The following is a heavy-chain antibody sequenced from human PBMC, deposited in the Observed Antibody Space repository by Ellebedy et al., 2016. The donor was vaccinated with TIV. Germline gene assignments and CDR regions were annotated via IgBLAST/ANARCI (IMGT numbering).Heavy chain of an antibody. V-gene: IGHV4-4*07. CDR2: VYASGVT. J-gene: IGHJ4*02. Sequence: MPSETLSLTCIVSGGSISSDYWARIRQPAGKELEWIGRVYASGVTNYNPSLQSRVTMSIDTSNNQFSLRLTSVTAADTAVYYCARLVNGLLFDYWGQGTLVSVSS. CDR3: ARLVNGLLFDY. D-gene: IGHD2-8*01. CDR1: GGSISSDY.